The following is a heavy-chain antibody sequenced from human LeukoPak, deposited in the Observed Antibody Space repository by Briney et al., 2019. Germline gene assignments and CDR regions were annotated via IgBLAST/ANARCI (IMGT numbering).Heavy chain of an antibody. V-gene: IGHV1-69*13. CDR2: IIPIFGTA. D-gene: IGHD2-2*01. CDR3: ASCSSTSCYDYYGMDV. Sequence: GASVKVSSKASGHTFTSYGISWVRQAPGQGLEWMGGIIPIFGTANYAQKFQGRVTITADESTSTAYMELSSLRSEDTAVYYCASCSSTSCYDYYGMDVWGQGTTVTVSS. J-gene: IGHJ6*02. CDR1: GHTFTSYG.